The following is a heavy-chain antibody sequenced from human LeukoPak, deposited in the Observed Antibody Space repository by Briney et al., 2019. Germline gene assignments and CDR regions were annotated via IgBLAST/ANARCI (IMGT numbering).Heavy chain of an antibody. D-gene: IGHD2-21*02. CDR1: GFTFDDYA. CDR2: ISWNSGSI. V-gene: IGHV3-9*01. CDR3: AKDWGRVTALPSYYFDY. Sequence: GRSLRLSCATSGFTFDDYAMHWVRQAPGKGLEWVSGISWNSGSIDYADSVRGRFTISRDNAKISLYLQMNSLRTEDTALYFSAKDWGRVTALPSYYFDYWGQGALVTVSS. J-gene: IGHJ4*02.